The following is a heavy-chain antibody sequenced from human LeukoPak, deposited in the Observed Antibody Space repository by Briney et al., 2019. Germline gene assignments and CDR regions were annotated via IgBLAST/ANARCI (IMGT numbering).Heavy chain of an antibody. Sequence: MSSETLSLTCAVYGGSFSGYYWSWIRQPPGKGLEWIGEINHSGSTNYNPSLKSRVTISVDTSKNQFSLKLSSVTAADTAVYYCARRTLREYYFDYWGQGTLVTVSS. D-gene: IGHD1-7*01. J-gene: IGHJ4*02. CDR1: GGSFSGYY. CDR2: INHSGST. CDR3: ARRTLREYYFDY. V-gene: IGHV4-34*01.